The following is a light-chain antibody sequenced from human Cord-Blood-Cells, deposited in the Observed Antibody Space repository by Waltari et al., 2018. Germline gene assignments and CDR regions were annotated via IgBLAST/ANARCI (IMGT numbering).Light chain of an antibody. CDR3: QQYNSYSPYT. J-gene: IGKJ2*01. V-gene: IGKV1-5*01. CDR1: QSISSW. CDR2: DAS. Sequence: DIQMTQSPSTLSASVGDRVTITCRASQSISSWLAWYQQKPGKAPNLLNYDASRLESGVPSRFSGSRSGTEFTLTISSLQPDDFATYYCQQYNSYSPYTFGQGTKLEIK.